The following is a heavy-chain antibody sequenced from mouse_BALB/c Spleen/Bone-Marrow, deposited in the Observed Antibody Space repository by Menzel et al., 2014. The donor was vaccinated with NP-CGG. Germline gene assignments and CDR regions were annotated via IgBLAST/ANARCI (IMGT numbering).Heavy chain of an antibody. CDR1: GYTFTDYA. Sequence: QVQLKESGPELVRPGVSVKLSCKGSGYTFTDYAMHWVKQSHAKSLEWIGVISTYSGNTNYNQKFKGKATMTVDKSSSTAYMELARLTSEDSAIYYCARGIYYYSTWFAYWGQGTLVTVSA. D-gene: IGHD2-4*01. V-gene: IGHV1-67*01. J-gene: IGHJ3*01. CDR3: ARGIYYYSTWFAY. CDR2: ISTYSGNT.